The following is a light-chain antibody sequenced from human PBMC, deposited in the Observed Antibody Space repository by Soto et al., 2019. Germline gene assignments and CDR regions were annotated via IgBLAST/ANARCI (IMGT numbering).Light chain of an antibody. V-gene: IGKV3-15*01. J-gene: IGKJ1*01. CDR1: QTVNSN. CDR2: GAS. Sequence: EIVMTQSPATLSVSPGERATLSCRASQTVNSNLAWYQQKPGQAPRLLIYGASTRATGIPARFSGSGSGTDFTLTISRLEPEDFAVYYCQQYGSYPPTFGQGTKVDIK. CDR3: QQYGSYPPT.